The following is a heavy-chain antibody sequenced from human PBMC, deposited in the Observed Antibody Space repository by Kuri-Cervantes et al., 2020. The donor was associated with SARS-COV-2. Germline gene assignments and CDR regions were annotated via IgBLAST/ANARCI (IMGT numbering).Heavy chain of an antibody. D-gene: IGHD6-19*01. J-gene: IGHJ5*02. CDR1: GSSISSYY. V-gene: IGHV4-59*12. CDR2: IYYSGST. Sequence: SETLSLTCTVSGSSISSYYWSWIRQPPGKGLEWIGYIYYSGSTNYNPSLKSRVTISVDTSKNQFSLKLSSVTAADTAVYYCARGSGYSSGWPLNWFDPWGQGTLVTVSS. CDR3: ARGSGYSSGWPLNWFDP.